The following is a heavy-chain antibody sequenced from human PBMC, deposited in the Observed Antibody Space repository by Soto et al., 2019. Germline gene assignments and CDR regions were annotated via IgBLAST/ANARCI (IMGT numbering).Heavy chain of an antibody. CDR1: GYTFTSYA. V-gene: IGHV1-3*01. J-gene: IGHJ5*02. CDR3: ARDRGVGSSWEFDP. Sequence: QVQLVQSGAEVKKPGASVKVSCKASGYTFTSYAMHWVRQAPGQRLEWMGWINAGNGNTKYSQKFQDRVTITRDTSASTAYMELSSLRSEDTAVYYCARDRGVGSSWEFDPWGQGTLVTVSS. D-gene: IGHD6-13*01. CDR2: INAGNGNT.